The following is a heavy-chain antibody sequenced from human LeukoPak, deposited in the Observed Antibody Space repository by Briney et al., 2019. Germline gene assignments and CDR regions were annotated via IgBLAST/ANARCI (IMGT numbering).Heavy chain of an antibody. CDR2: ISPGDSDS. CDR3: AGQRTVIPAAPSDS. D-gene: IGHD2-2*01. V-gene: IGHV5-51*01. J-gene: IGHJ4*02. Sequence: GESLKISCQGSGYNFSDYWILWVRQVPGGGLEWLGIISPGDSDSRYSPSFRGQVTISADRSASAAYLHWRSLKASDSGIYFCAGQRTVIPAAPSDSWGQGTLVTVAS. CDR1: GYNFSDYW.